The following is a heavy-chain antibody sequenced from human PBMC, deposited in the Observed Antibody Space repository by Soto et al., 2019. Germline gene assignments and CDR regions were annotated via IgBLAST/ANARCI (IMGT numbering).Heavy chain of an antibody. CDR1: GYTFTNYG. Sequence: QVQLVQSGAEVKKPGASVKVSCKASGYTFTNYGISWVRQAPGQGLEWMGWISAYNGNTNYAQKFQGRVTMTTDTSTTTADMELRSLRSDDTAVYYCATNLYGDYGEGWFDPWGQGTLVTVSS. CDR2: ISAYNGNT. J-gene: IGHJ5*02. CDR3: ATNLYGDYGEGWFDP. V-gene: IGHV1-18*01. D-gene: IGHD4-17*01.